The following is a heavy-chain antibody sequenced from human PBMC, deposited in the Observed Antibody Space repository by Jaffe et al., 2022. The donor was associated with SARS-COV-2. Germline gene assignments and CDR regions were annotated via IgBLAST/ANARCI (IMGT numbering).Heavy chain of an antibody. CDR1: GFTFSSYW. CDR2: INQDGSEK. D-gene: IGHD3-10*01. Sequence: EVQLVESGGGLVQPGGSLRLSCAASGFTFSSYWMTWVRQAPGKGLECVANINQDGSEKYYVDSVKGRFTISRDNAKNSLYLQMNSLRAEDTAVYYCARDRLWHDAFDIWGQGTMVTVSS. J-gene: IGHJ3*02. CDR3: ARDRLWHDAFDI. V-gene: IGHV3-7*03.